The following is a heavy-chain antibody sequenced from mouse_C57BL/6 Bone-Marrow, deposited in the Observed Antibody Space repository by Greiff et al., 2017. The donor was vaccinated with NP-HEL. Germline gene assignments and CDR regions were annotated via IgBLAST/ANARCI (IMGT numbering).Heavy chain of an antibody. V-gene: IGHV5-4*01. CDR3: AREPWTRAMDY. Sequence: EVKLVESGGGLVKPGGSLKLSCAASGFTFSSYAMSWVRQTPEKRLEWVATISDGGSYTYYPDNVTGRFTISRDKAKNNLYLQMGHLKSEDTAMDYGAREPWTRAMDYWGQGTSVTVSA. CDR2: ISDGGSYT. CDR1: GFTFSSYA. J-gene: IGHJ4*01.